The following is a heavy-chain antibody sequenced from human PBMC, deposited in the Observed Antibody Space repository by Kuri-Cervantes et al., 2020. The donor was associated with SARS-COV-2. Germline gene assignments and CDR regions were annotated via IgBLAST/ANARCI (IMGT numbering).Heavy chain of an antibody. J-gene: IGHJ4*02. D-gene: IGHD2-2*01. CDR3: AKAIVVVPAALPNFDY. CDR1: GFTFSSYA. V-gene: IGHV3-23*01. CDR2: ISGSGGRT. Sequence: GGSLRLSCAASGFTFSSYAMSWVRQAPGKGLEWVSAISGSGGRTYYADSVKGRFTISRDNSKNTLYLQMNSLRAEDTAVYYCAKAIVVVPAALPNFDYWGQGTLVTVSS.